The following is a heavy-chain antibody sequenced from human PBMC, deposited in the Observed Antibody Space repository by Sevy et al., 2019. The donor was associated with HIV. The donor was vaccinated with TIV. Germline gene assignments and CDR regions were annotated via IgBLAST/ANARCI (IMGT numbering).Heavy chain of an antibody. CDR3: ARGTGSSGWYFDYYGMDV. D-gene: IGHD6-19*01. V-gene: IGHV3-11*01. CDR1: GFTFSDYY. J-gene: IGHJ6*02. Sequence: GGSLRLSCAASGFTFSDYYMSWIRQAPGKGLEWVSYISSSGSTIYYADSVKGRCTISRDNAKNSLYLQMNSLRAEDTAVYYCARGTGSSGWYFDYYGMDVWGQGTTVTVSS. CDR2: ISSSGSTI.